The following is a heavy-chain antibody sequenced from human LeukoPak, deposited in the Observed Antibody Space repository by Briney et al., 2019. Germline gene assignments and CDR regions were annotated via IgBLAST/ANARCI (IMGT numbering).Heavy chain of an antibody. J-gene: IGHJ4*02. V-gene: IGHV1-24*01. CDR2: FDPEDGET. CDR1: GYTLTELS. CDR3: ATDPIRMAALFDY. D-gene: IGHD5-24*01. Sequence: GASVTVSCKVSGYTLTELSIHWVRQAPGKGLEWMGGFDPEDGETIYAQKFQGRVTMTEDTSTDTAYMELSSLRSEDTAVYYCATDPIRMAALFDYWGQGTLVTVSS.